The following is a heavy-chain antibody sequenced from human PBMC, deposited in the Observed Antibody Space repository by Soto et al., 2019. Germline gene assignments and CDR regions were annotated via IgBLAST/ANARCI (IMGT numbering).Heavy chain of an antibody. Sequence: EVQLLESGGGLVQPGGSLRLSCAASGFTFSSYAMWWVRQAPGKGLECVSAISGGGETTYYADSVKGRFTISRDNSKHTLSLQMNSLRAEDTAVYYCTFNSGSGSYYFDYWGQGTRVTVSS. V-gene: IGHV3-23*01. CDR3: TFNSGSGSYYFDY. J-gene: IGHJ4*02. CDR1: GFTFSSYA. CDR2: ISGGGETT. D-gene: IGHD3-10*01.